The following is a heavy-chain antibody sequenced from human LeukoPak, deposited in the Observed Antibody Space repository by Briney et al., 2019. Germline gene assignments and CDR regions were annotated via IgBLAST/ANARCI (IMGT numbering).Heavy chain of an antibody. CDR2: IYPGDSDT. J-gene: IGHJ4*02. Sequence: GESLKISCKGSGYTFASYWIGWVRQMPGKGLEWMGIIYPGDSDTRYSPSFQGQVTISADKSISTAYLQWSSLKASDTAMYYCARNGGYSGYDYDYWGQGTLVTVSS. CDR3: ARNGGYSGYDYDY. D-gene: IGHD5-12*01. V-gene: IGHV5-51*01. CDR1: GYTFASYW.